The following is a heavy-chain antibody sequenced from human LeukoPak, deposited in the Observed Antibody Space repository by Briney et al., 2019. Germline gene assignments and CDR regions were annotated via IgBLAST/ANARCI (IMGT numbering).Heavy chain of an antibody. V-gene: IGHV1-18*01. J-gene: IGHJ4*02. CDR1: GYTFTSYG. CDR2: ISAYNGNT. D-gene: IGHD3-22*01. Sequence: ASVKVSCKASGYTFTSYGISWVRQAPGQGLEWMGWISAYNGNTNYAQKLQGRVTMTTDTSTSTAYMELRSLRSDDTAVYYCARGRYYYDGRGGGYFDYWGQGTLVTVSS. CDR3: ARGRYYYDGRGGGYFDY.